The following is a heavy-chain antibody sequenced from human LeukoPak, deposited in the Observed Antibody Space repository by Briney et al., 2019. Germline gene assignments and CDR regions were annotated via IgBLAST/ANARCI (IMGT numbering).Heavy chain of an antibody. CDR2: TKKDGSEK. V-gene: IGHV3-7*01. Sequence: GGSLRLSCAASGFTFSSYWMSWVRQAPGKGLEWVANTKKDGSEKEYVESVKGRFTISRDNAKNSLYLQMNSLRVEDTAVYYCVRVDTSGYYYELSFDYWGQGTLVTVSS. CDR1: GFTFSSYW. D-gene: IGHD3-22*01. CDR3: VRVDTSGYYYELSFDY. J-gene: IGHJ4*02.